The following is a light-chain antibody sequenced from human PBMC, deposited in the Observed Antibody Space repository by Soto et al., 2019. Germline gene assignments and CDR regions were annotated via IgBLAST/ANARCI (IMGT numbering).Light chain of an antibody. Sequence: QSALTQPASVSGSPGQSITISCTGTSSDIGSYDLVSWYQQHPGKAPIVMTYEVTKRPSGVSNRFSGSKSGNTASLTISGLQSEDEADYDCCSYAGYKVPVVFGGGTKLTVL. CDR2: EVT. J-gene: IGLJ2*01. CDR1: SSDIGSYDL. V-gene: IGLV2-23*02. CDR3: CSYAGYKVPVV.